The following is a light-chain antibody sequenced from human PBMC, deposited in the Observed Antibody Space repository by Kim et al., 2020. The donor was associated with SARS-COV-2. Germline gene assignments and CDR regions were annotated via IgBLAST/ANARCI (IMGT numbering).Light chain of an antibody. CDR1: SSNIGSNS. J-gene: IGLJ2*01. Sequence: RQRVTISCSGSSSNIGSNSVSWYQHVPGKAPKLVIYYDDLVPSGASDRFSGSKSGTSASLAITGLQSEDEGDYYCAAWDDSLNALVFGGGTQLTVL. CDR2: YDD. V-gene: IGLV1-36*01. CDR3: AAWDDSLNALV.